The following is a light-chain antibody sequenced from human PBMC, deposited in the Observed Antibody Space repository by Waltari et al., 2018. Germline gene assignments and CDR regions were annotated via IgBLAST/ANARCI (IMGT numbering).Light chain of an antibody. J-gene: IGKJ4*01. Sequence: AIQVTQSPSSLSASVGDRVTIPWRASQDLDNWLAWYQQKPGKAPNLLIYGASVLESGVPSRFSGSGSGTDFTLTISSLQPEDFATYYCQQLHSYPRAFGGGTKVESK. V-gene: IGKV1-13*02. CDR2: GAS. CDR1: QDLDNW. CDR3: QQLHSYPRA.